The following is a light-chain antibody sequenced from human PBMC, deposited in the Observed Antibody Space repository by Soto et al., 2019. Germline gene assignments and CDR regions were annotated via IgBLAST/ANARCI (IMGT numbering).Light chain of an antibody. CDR1: QSVSSSY. CDR2: GAS. Sequence: EIVLTQSPGTLSLSPGERATLSCRASQSVSSSYLAWYQQKPGQAPRLLIYGASSRATGIPDRFSGSGSGTDFNLTISRLEPEDFAVYYCQQYGSPTGLTFGGGTKVEIK. J-gene: IGKJ4*01. V-gene: IGKV3-20*01. CDR3: QQYGSPTGLT.